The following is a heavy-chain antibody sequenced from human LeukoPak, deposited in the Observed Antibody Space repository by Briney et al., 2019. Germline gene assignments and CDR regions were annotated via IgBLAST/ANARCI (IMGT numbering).Heavy chain of an antibody. Sequence: PGGPLRLSCAASGFTFSSYSMTWVRQAPGQGLEWVSAVSGGAGSTYYADSVEGRFAISRDNSKNTLYLQMNSLRAEDTAVYYCARESRSYGPADWGQGTLVTVSS. D-gene: IGHD1-26*01. CDR3: ARESRSYGPAD. CDR1: GFTFSSYS. CDR2: VSGGAGST. J-gene: IGHJ4*02. V-gene: IGHV3-23*01.